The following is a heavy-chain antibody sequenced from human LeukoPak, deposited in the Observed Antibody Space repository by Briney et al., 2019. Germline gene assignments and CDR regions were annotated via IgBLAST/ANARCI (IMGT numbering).Heavy chain of an antibody. J-gene: IGHJ3*02. Sequence: SETLSLTCAVYGGSFSGYYWNWIRQPPGKGLEWIGEINHSGSANYNPSLKSRVTISVDTSKNQFSLKLSSVTAADTALYFCARESDTDYYDSSDSDAFDIWGQGTMVTVSS. CDR1: GGSFSGYY. V-gene: IGHV4-34*01. D-gene: IGHD3-22*01. CDR2: INHSGSA. CDR3: ARESDTDYYDSSDSDAFDI.